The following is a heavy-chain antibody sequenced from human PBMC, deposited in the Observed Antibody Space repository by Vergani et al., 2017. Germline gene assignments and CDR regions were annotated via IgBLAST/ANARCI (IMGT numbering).Heavy chain of an antibody. Sequence: QLQLQESGPGLVKPSETLSLTCTVSGGSISSSSYYWGWIRQPPGKGLEWIGSIYYSGSTYYNPSLKSRVTISVDTSKNQFSLKLSSVTAADTAVYYCARCVYGYYFDYWGQGTLVTVSS. CDR2: IYYSGST. D-gene: IGHD3-10*01. CDR3: ARCVYGYYFDY. J-gene: IGHJ4*02. CDR1: GGSISSSSYY. V-gene: IGHV4-39*07.